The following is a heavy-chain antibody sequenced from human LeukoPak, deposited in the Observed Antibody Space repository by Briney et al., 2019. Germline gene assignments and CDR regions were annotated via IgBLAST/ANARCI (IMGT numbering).Heavy chain of an antibody. CDR3: ARAPRWYYYYGMDV. V-gene: IGHV3-33*01. Sequence: PGGSLRLSCAASGFTFSSYGMHWVRQAPGKGLEWVAVIWYDGSNKYHADSVKGRFTISRDNSKNTLYLQMNSLRAEDTAVYYCARAPRWYYYYGMDVWGQGTTVTVSS. CDR2: IWYDGSNK. CDR1: GFTFSSYG. J-gene: IGHJ6*02.